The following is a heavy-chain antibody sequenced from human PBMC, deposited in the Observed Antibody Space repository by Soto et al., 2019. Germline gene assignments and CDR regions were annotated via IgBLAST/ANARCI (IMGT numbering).Heavy chain of an antibody. Sequence: GGSLRLSCAASGFTFSSYAMSWVRQAPGKGLEWVSAISGSGGSTYYADSVKGRFTISGDNSKNTLYLQMNSLRAEDTAVYYCAKAGPILRFLEWLFDYWGQGTLVTVSS. CDR3: AKAGPILRFLEWLFDY. V-gene: IGHV3-23*01. D-gene: IGHD3-3*01. CDR2: ISGSGGST. CDR1: GFTFSSYA. J-gene: IGHJ4*02.